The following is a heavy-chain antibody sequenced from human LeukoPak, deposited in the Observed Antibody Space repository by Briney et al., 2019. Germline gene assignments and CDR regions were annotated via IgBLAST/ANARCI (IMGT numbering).Heavy chain of an antibody. D-gene: IGHD3-22*01. Sequence: GGSLRLSCAAARFTFSTYWMNWVRQAPGKGLEWVANIKEDGSEKYYVDSVKGRFTISRDNAKNSLYLQMNSLKTEDTAVYYCTRAVKRYYDSSELVDWGQGTLVTVSS. CDR3: TRAVKRYYDSSELVD. V-gene: IGHV3-7*03. CDR2: IKEDGSEK. CDR1: RFTFSTYW. J-gene: IGHJ4*02.